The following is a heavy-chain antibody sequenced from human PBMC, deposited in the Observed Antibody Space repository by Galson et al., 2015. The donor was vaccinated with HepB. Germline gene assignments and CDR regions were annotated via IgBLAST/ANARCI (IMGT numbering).Heavy chain of an antibody. Sequence: PALVKPTQTLTLTCTVSGFSLSNARMGVSWIRQPPGKALEWLAHIFSNDEKSYSTSLKSRLTISKDTSKSQVVLTMTNMDPVDTATYYCARIRGTVTTSTRYYYYMDVWGKGTTVTVSS. CDR3: ARIRGTVTTSTRYYYYMDV. J-gene: IGHJ6*03. D-gene: IGHD4-11*01. CDR2: IFSNDEK. CDR1: GFSLSNARMG. V-gene: IGHV2-26*01.